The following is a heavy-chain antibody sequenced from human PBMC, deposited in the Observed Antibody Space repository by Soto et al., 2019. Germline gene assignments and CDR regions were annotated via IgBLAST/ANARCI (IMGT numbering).Heavy chain of an antibody. Sequence: QVQLVESGGGVVQPGRSLRLSCAASGFTFSSYGMHWVRQAPGKGLEWVAVISYDGSNKYYADSVKGRFTISRDNSKNTLYLQMNSLRAEDTAVYYCAREEINCGGDCFSLWGQGTLVTVSS. D-gene: IGHD2-21*02. CDR2: ISYDGSNK. J-gene: IGHJ4*02. CDR3: AREEINCGGDCFSL. V-gene: IGHV3-30*03. CDR1: GFTFSSYG.